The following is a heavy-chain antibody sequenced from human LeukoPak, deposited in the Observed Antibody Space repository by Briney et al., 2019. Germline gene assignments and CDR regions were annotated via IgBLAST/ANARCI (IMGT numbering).Heavy chain of an antibody. V-gene: IGHV2-5*02. J-gene: IGHJ4*02. CDR1: GFSLSASGVG. Sequence: SGPTLVNPTQTLTLTCTFSGFSLSASGVGVGWIRQPPGKALEWLALIYWDDDKRYSPSLKSRLTITKDTSKNQVVLTMTNMDPVDTATYYCAHRQGDYDTWGYFDYWGQGTLVTVSS. D-gene: IGHD3-9*01. CDR3: AHRQGDYDTWGYFDY. CDR2: IYWDDDK.